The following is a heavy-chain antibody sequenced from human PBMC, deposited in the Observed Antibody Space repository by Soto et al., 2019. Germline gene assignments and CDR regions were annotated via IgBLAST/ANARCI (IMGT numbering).Heavy chain of an antibody. CDR2: INHSGST. V-gene: IGHV4-34*01. J-gene: IGHJ4*02. CDR3: ARVGDGGNSDY. Sequence: QVQLQQWGAGLLKPSETLSLTCAVYGGSFSGYYWSWIRQPPGKGLEWIGEINHSGSTNYNPSLNSRLTISVDTSKNQFSLKLRSVTAADTAVYYCARVGDGGNSDYWGQGTLVTVSS. CDR1: GGSFSGYY. D-gene: IGHD2-21*02.